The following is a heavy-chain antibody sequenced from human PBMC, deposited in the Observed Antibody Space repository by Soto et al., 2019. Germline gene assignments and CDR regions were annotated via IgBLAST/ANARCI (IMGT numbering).Heavy chain of an antibody. V-gene: IGHV3-7*01. J-gene: IGHJ4*02. D-gene: IGHD3-10*01. Sequence: GGSLRLSCAASGFTFSSYWMSWVRQAPGKGLEWVANIKQDGSEKYYVDSVKGRFTISRDNAKNSLYLQMNSLRAEDTAVYYCARDPAWFGELLIFDYWGQGTLVTVSS. CDR3: ARDPAWFGELLIFDY. CDR1: GFTFSSYW. CDR2: IKQDGSEK.